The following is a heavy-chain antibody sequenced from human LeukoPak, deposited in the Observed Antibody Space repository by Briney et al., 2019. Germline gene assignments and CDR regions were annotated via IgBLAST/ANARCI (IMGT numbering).Heavy chain of an antibody. D-gene: IGHD3-9*01. CDR2: ISGSGGST. Sequence: GGSLRISCAASGFTFSNYWMHWVRQAPGKGLVWVSVISGSGGSTYYADSVQGRFTIPRDNSNNTLFLQMDSLTADDTAVYYCAKDAQGLRRILTGYSDYRGQGTLVTVSS. CDR3: AKDAQGLRRILTGYSDY. CDR1: GFTFSNYW. V-gene: IGHV3-23*01. J-gene: IGHJ4*02.